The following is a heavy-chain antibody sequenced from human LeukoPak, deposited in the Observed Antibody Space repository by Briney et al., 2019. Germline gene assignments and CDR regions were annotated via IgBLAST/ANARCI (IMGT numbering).Heavy chain of an antibody. J-gene: IGHJ4*02. D-gene: IGHD2/OR15-2a*01. CDR1: GDSVSSNSAA. CDR3: AREVYELIDY. Sequence: SQTLSLTCAISGDSVSSNSAAWNWIRQSSSRGLEWLGRTYYRSKWYNDYAVSVKSRITINPDTSKNQFSLKLSSVTAADTAVYYCAREVYELIDYWGQGTLVTVSS. CDR2: TYYRSKWYN. V-gene: IGHV6-1*01.